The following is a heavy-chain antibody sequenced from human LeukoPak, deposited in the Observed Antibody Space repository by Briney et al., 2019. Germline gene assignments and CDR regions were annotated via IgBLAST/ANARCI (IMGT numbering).Heavy chain of an antibody. J-gene: IGHJ4*02. V-gene: IGHV1-24*01. CDR3: ARGRGIAVAGKRDYFDY. D-gene: IGHD6-19*01. CDR2: FDPEDGET. Sequence: ASVKVSCKVSGYTLTELSMHWVRQAPGKGLEWMGGFDPEDGETIYAQKFQGRVTMTRDTSTSIVYMELSSLRSEDTAVYYCARGRGIAVAGKRDYFDYWGQGTLVTVSS. CDR1: GYTLTELS.